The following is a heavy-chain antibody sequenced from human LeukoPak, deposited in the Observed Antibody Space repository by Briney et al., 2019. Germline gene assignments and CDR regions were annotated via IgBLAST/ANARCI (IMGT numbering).Heavy chain of an antibody. V-gene: IGHV1-2*02. Sequence: ASVKVSCKASGYTFTGYYMHWVRQAPGQGLEWMGWINPNSGGTNYAQKCQGRVTMTRETSISTAYMELSRLRSDDTAVYCCANSGRGSTDYYYYGMDVWGQGTTVTVSS. D-gene: IGHD2-15*01. CDR3: ANSGRGSTDYYYYGMDV. CDR2: INPNSGGT. CDR1: GYTFTGYY. J-gene: IGHJ6*02.